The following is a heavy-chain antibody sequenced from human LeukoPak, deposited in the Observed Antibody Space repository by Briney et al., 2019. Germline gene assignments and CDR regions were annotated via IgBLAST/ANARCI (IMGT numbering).Heavy chain of an antibody. CDR1: GGSISSGRNY. CDR2: IYYSGSA. CDR3: ARQIDSCWFDFDY. Sequence: SKTLSLTCTVSGGSISSGRNYWGWIRQPPGKGLEWIGSIYYSGSAYFNPPLKTRVTILVDTSKNQFSLKVNSVKAADTAVYYCARQIDSCWFDFDYWGQGTLVTVAS. D-gene: IGHD3-9*01. V-gene: IGHV4-39*07. J-gene: IGHJ4*02.